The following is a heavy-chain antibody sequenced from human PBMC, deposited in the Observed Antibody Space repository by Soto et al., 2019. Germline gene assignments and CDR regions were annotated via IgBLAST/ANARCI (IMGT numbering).Heavy chain of an antibody. CDR3: ARDEVSQRSGSSSDYYYYYMDV. D-gene: IGHD6-6*01. V-gene: IGHV3-21*01. Sequence: GGSLRLSCAASGFTFSSYSMNWVRQAPGKGLEWVSSISSSSSYIYYADSVKGRFTISRDNAKNSLYLQMNSLRAEDTAVYYCARDEVSQRSGSSSDYYYYYMDVWGKGTTVTVSS. J-gene: IGHJ6*03. CDR1: GFTFSSYS. CDR2: ISSSSSYI.